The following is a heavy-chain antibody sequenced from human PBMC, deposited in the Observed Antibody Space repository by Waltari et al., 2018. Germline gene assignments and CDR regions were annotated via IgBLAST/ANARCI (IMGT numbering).Heavy chain of an antibody. D-gene: IGHD2-15*01. CDR3: VRSHCIGDSCFRYFDS. CDR1: EGSFSAFF. J-gene: IGHJ4*02. Sequence: VRLDQWGTELVEPWETLSLTCAVYEGSFSAFFWSWVRQAPGKGLEWIGEINHGVKTDYNPSLKSRLSMSVDPSKNQFSLMLSSVTAADTAVYYCVRSHCIGDSCFRYFDSWGQGTLVTVSS. V-gene: IGHV4-34*01. CDR2: INHGVKT.